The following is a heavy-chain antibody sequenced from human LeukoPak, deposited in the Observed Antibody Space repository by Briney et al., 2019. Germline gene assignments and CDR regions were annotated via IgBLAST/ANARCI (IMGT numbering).Heavy chain of an antibody. Sequence: GGSLRLSCAASGFTVSSNYMTWVRPAPGKGLEWVSVISGGGSTYYADSVKGRFTISRDNSKNTLYLQMSSLRAEDTAVYYCASRGTYGDYFYYYYMDVWGKGTTVTVSS. CDR2: ISGGGST. CDR1: GFTVSSNY. J-gene: IGHJ6*03. D-gene: IGHD4-17*01. V-gene: IGHV3-53*01. CDR3: ASRGTYGDYFYYYYMDV.